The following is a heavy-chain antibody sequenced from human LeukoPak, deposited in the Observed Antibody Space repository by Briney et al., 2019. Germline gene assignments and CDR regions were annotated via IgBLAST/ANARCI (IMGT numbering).Heavy chain of an antibody. CDR1: GLTFSSHW. Sequence: GGSLRLSCAASGLTFSSHWMHWVRQAPGKGLVWASRITNDGGSTTYADSVKGRFTISRDNAKNMLYLQVNSLRAEDTAVYYCATQQRGNPAYWGQGTLVTVSS. CDR2: ITNDGGST. CDR3: ATQQRGNPAY. J-gene: IGHJ4*02. D-gene: IGHD1-14*01. V-gene: IGHV3-74*01.